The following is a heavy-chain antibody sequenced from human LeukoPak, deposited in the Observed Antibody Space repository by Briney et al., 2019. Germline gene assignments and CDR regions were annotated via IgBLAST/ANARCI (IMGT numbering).Heavy chain of an antibody. CDR2: ISYDGSNK. CDR3: AKGGTWIQLSSFDY. CDR1: GFTFSSYG. J-gene: IGHJ4*02. Sequence: GGSLRLSCAASGFTFSSYGMHWVRQAPGKGLERVAVISYDGSNKYYADSVKGRFTISRDNSKNTLYLQMNSLRAEDTAVYYCAKGGTWIQLSSFDYWGQGTLVTVSS. V-gene: IGHV3-30*18. D-gene: IGHD5-18*01.